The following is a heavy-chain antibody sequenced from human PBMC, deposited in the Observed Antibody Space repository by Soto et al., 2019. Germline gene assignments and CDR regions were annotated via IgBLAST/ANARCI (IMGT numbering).Heavy chain of an antibody. CDR2: MYNTGST. V-gene: IGHV4-59*01. J-gene: IGHJ6*02. D-gene: IGHD2-21*02. Sequence: SETLSLTCTVSGGSISSYDWSWIRQPPGKGLKWIGYMYNTGSTIYNPSIKSRVNISVETSKNPYSLKLNSVTAADTAVYYCARDLWAYCGAGCYPLDVWSQGTTVTVS. CDR1: GGSISSYD. CDR3: ARDLWAYCGAGCYPLDV.